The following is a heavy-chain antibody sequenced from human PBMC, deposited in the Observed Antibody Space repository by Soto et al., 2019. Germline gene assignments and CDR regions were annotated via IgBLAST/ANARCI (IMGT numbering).Heavy chain of an antibody. D-gene: IGHD4-17*01. CDR1: GFTFSSYG. CDR2: IWYDGSNK. V-gene: IGHV3-33*01. J-gene: IGHJ6*03. Sequence: GGSLRLSCAASGFTFSSYGMHWVRQAPGKGLEWVAVIWYDGSNKYYADSVKGRFTISRDNSKNTLYLQMNSLRAEDTAVYYCARDQRSVSGVSYFDYGDHYYDYYDHMDVWGKGTTVTVS. CDR3: ARDQRSVSGVSYFDYGDHYYDYYDHMDV.